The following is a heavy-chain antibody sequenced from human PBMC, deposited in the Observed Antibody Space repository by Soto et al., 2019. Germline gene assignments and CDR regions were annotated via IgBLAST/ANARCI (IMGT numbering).Heavy chain of an antibody. CDR1: GGSFSGYY. J-gene: IGHJ6*02. V-gene: IGHV4-34*01. CDR3: ARKNPYYYYGMDV. CDR2: INHSGST. Sequence: PSETLSLTCAVYGGSFSGYYWSWIRQPPGKGLEWIGEINHSGSTNYSPSLKSRVTISVDTSKNQFSLKLSSVTAADTAVYYCARKNPYYYYGMDVWGQGTTVTVSS.